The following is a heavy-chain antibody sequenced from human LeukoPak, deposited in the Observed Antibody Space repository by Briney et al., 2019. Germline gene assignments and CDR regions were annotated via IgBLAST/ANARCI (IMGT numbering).Heavy chain of an antibody. CDR1: GFTFSDYY. D-gene: IGHD6-13*01. V-gene: IGHV3-11*01. CDR2: ISSSGSTM. CDR3: ARVGSSSWYSAFDI. Sequence: GGSLRLSCAASGFTFSDYYMSWIRQAPGKGLEWLSYISSSGSTMYYADSVKGRFTISRDNAKNSLYLQMSTLRAEDTAVYYCARVGSSSWYSAFDIRGQGTMVTVSS. J-gene: IGHJ3*02.